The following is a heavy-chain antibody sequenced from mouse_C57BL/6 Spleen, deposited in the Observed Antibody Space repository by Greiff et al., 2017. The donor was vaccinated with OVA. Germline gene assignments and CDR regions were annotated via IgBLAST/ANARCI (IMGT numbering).Heavy chain of an antibody. CDR1: GYTFTGYW. Sequence: VKLMESGAELMKPGASVKLSCTATGYTFTGYWIEWVKQRPGHGLEWIGEILPGSGSTNYNAKFKGKATFTADTSSNTAYMQLSNLTTEDSALYYCASQRGRNDFYCWGKGTTLTV. D-gene: IGHD4-1*02. CDR3: ASQRGRNDFYC. V-gene: IGHV1-9*01. J-gene: IGHJ2*01. CDR2: ILPGSGST.